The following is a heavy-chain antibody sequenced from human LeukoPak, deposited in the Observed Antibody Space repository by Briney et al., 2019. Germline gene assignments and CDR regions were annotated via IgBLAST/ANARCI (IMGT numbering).Heavy chain of an antibody. D-gene: IGHD4-11*01. CDR2: IWSDGTNR. V-gene: IGHV3-33*01. CDR3: ARDAQRGFDYSNSLKY. Sequence: PGGSLRLSCAASAFIFSHHGMHWVRQAPGKGLEWVAVIWSDGTNRFYADSVRGRFTISRDNSQNTVFLQMNSLRVKDTAIYYCARDAQRGFDYSNSLKYWGHGTLVTVSS. J-gene: IGHJ4*01. CDR1: AFIFSHHG.